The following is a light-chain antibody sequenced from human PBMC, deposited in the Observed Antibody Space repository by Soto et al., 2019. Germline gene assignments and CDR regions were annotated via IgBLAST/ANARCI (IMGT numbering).Light chain of an antibody. CDR2: ANN. Sequence: QSVLTQPPSASGTPGQRVTISCSGGGSNIGSNTINWYQQLPGTAPKLLIYANNQRPSGVPDRFSGSKSGTSASLAISGLQSEDESEYYCAAWDDRMNGVIFGGGTKLTVL. J-gene: IGLJ2*01. CDR1: GSNIGSNT. CDR3: AAWDDRMNGVI. V-gene: IGLV1-44*01.